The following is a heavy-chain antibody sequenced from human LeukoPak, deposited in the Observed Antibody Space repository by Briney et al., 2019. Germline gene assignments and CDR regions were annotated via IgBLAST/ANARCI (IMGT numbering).Heavy chain of an antibody. CDR2: INHSGST. J-gene: IGHJ3*02. V-gene: IGHV4-34*01. Sequence: SETLSLTCAVYGGSFSGYYWSWIRQPPGKGLEWIGEINHSGSTNYNPSLKSRVTISVDTSKNQFSLKLSSVTAADTAVYYCARDYYDSSGHDAFDIWGQGTMVTVSS. CDR1: GGSFSGYY. CDR3: ARDYYDSSGHDAFDI. D-gene: IGHD3-22*01.